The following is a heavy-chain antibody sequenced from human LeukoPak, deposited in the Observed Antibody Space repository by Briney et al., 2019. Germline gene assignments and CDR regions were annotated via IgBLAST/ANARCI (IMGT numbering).Heavy chain of an antibody. CDR3: VRHYCTARSCPDAFDI. J-gene: IGHJ3*02. Sequence: SETLSLTCTVSGGSISSSDYYWGWIRQPPGKALGWIGSIYYNGNICYNLSLKSRVTISMDTSKNQFSLKLSSVTAADTAVYYCVRHYCTARSCPDAFDIWGQGTMVTVFS. D-gene: IGHD2-8*02. V-gene: IGHV4-39*01. CDR2: IYYNGNI. CDR1: GGSISSSDYY.